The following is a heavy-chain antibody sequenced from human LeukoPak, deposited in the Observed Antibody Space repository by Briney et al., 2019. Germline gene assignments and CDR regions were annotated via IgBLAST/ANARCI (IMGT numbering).Heavy chain of an antibody. Sequence: PSETLSLTCAVSGYSISSGYYWGWIRQPPGKGLEWIGSIYHSGSTYYNPSLKSRVTISVDTSKNQFSLKLSSVTAADTAVYYCARALRLSGCYPWFDPWGQGTLVTVSS. CDR2: IYHSGST. D-gene: IGHD6-19*01. CDR3: ARALRLSGCYPWFDP. CDR1: GYSISSGYY. V-gene: IGHV4-38-2*01. J-gene: IGHJ5*02.